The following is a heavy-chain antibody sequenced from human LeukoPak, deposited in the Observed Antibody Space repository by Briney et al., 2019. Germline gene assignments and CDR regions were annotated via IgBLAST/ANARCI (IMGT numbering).Heavy chain of an antibody. J-gene: IGHJ4*02. Sequence: PGGSLRLSCAASGFTFSSYAMSWVRQAPGEGLEWVSTITASGGNTYYADSVKGRFTISRDNSKNTLYLQMNGLRAEDTAVYYCAKVTSSGWYLNYWGQGTLVTVSS. CDR1: GFTFSSYA. V-gene: IGHV3-23*01. CDR2: ITASGGNT. CDR3: AKVTSSGWYLNY. D-gene: IGHD6-19*01.